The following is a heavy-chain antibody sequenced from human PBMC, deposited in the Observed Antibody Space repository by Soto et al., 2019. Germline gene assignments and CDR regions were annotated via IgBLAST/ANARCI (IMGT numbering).Heavy chain of an antibody. Sequence: QITLKESGPTLVKPTQTLTLTCTFSGFSLSTSGVGVGWIRQPPGKALEWLALIYWNDDKRYSPSLKSRLTITKDHSDTQVVLTMTNMDPVETATYSSAHKRLSIADYDILTGPNWFDPWGQGTLVTVSS. CDR3: AHKRLSIADYDILTGPNWFDP. CDR2: IYWNDDK. CDR1: GFSLSTSGVG. V-gene: IGHV2-5*01. J-gene: IGHJ5*02. D-gene: IGHD3-9*01.